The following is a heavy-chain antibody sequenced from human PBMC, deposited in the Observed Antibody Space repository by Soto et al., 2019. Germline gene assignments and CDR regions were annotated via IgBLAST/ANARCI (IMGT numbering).Heavy chain of an antibody. V-gene: IGHV3-21*01. CDR2: ISSSSSYI. Sequence: GGSLRLSCAASGFTFSSYSMNWVRQAPGKGLEWVSSISSSSSYIYYADSVKGRFTISRDNAKNSLYLQMNSLRAEDTAVYYCARLQTGTTGYYYYYMDVWGKGTTVTVSS. CDR3: ARLQTGTTGYYYYYMDV. J-gene: IGHJ6*03. D-gene: IGHD1-7*01. CDR1: GFTFSSYS.